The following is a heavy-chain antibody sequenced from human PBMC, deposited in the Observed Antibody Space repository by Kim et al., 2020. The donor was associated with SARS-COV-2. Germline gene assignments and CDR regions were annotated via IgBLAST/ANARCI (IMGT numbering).Heavy chain of an antibody. Sequence: GGSLRLSCGASGFTFTNHWMYWVRQAPGKGLAWVARIDRDGSLTNYAESVEGRFTVSRDNMENTVYLQMNRLRAEDTAVYYCARGMGDYLRRGTLVTVS. CDR1: GFTFTNHW. V-gene: IGHV3-74*01. J-gene: IGHJ4*02. CDR2: IDRDGSLT. CDR3: ARGMGDY. D-gene: IGHD1-26*01.